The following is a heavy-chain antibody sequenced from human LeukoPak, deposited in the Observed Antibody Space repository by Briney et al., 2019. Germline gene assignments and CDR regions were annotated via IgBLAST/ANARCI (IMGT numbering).Heavy chain of an antibody. CDR1: GGSISSYY. Sequence: PSETLSLTCTVSGGSISSYYWSWIRQPPGEGLGWGGYIYYSGSTNYNPSLKSRVTISVDTSKNQFSLKLSSVTAADTAVYYCARHYVFVYGGSSFDYWGQGTLVTVSS. CDR3: ARHYVFVYGGSSFDY. CDR2: IYYSGST. D-gene: IGHD2-8*01. J-gene: IGHJ4*02. V-gene: IGHV4-59*08.